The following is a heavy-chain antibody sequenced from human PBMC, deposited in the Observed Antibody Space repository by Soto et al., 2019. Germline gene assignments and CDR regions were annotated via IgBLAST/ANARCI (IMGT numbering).Heavy chain of an antibody. Sequence: SVKVSCKASGGTFSSYAISWVRQAPGQGLEWMGGIIPIFGTANYAQKFQGRVTITADESTSTAYMELSSLRSEDTAVYYCARGGNRDTAMVTNYFYYGMDVWGQGTTVTVSS. CDR1: GGTFSSYA. CDR2: IIPIFGTA. D-gene: IGHD5-18*01. V-gene: IGHV1-69*13. J-gene: IGHJ6*01. CDR3: ARGGNRDTAMVTNYFYYGMDV.